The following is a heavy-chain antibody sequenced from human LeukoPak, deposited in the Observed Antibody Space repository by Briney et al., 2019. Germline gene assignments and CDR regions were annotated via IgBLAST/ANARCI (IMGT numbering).Heavy chain of an antibody. CDR1: GYTFTSYD. V-gene: IGHV1-69*13. Sequence: RASVKVSCKASGYTFTSYDINWVRQAPGQGLEWMGGIIPIFGTANYAQKFQGRVTITADESTSTAYMELSSLRSEDTAVYYCASPSGYDSSGYYDYWGQGTLVTVSS. D-gene: IGHD3-22*01. CDR3: ASPSGYDSSGYYDY. CDR2: IIPIFGTA. J-gene: IGHJ4*02.